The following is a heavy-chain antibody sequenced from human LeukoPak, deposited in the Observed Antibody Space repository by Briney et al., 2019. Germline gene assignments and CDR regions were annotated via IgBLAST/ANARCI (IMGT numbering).Heavy chain of an antibody. J-gene: IGHJ4*02. CDR3: AKDRFDY. CDR2: ISYDESYR. Sequence: GGSLRLSCAASGFTFSSYAMHWVRQAPGKGLEWVALISYDESYRYYADSVKGRFTISRDNSKNTLYLQMNSLRAEDTAVYYCAKDRFDYWGQGTLVTVSS. CDR1: GFTFSSYA. V-gene: IGHV3-30-3*01.